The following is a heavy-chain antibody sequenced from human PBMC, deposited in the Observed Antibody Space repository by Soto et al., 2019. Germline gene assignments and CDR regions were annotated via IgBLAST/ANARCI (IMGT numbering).Heavy chain of an antibody. V-gene: IGHV4-31*03. D-gene: IGHD7-27*01. CDR1: GGSISSGGYY. CDR2: VYHSGST. CDR3: ARDTGLAPTVWGY. J-gene: IGHJ4*03. Sequence: KPSETLSLTCTVSGGSISSGGYYRSWIRQHPGKGLEWIGYVYHSGSTHYNPSLRGRLTISIDTSKNQFSLRLISVTAADTALYYCARDTGLAPTVWGYWGHGTQVTVSS.